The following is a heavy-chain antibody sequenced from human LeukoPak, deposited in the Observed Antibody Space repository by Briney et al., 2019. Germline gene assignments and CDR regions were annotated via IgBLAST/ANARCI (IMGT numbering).Heavy chain of an antibody. J-gene: IGHJ6*02. Sequence: ALVRVSCKASGYTFTGYYMHWVRQAPGQGGEGMGWINPNSGGTNYAQKFQGRVTMTRDTSITTAYMELSRLRSDDTAVYYCARDYTGSGYYVMDVWGQGTTVTVSS. V-gene: IGHV1-2*02. D-gene: IGHD3-10*01. CDR1: GYTFTGYY. CDR2: INPNSGGT. CDR3: ARDYTGSGYYVMDV.